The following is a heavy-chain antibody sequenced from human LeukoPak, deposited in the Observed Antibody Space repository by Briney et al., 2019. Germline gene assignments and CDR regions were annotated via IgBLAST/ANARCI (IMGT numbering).Heavy chain of an antibody. CDR2: ISYDGSNK. V-gene: IGHV3-30*04. CDR1: GFTFSSYA. J-gene: IGHJ3*01. CDR3: AMKAVPRPRLHDAFDF. D-gene: IGHD5-24*01. Sequence: GRSLRLSCAASGFTFSSYAMHWVRQAPGKGLEGVAVISYDGSNKYYADSVKGRFTISRDNSKNTLYLQMNSLRADDTAVYYCAMKAVPRPRLHDAFDFWGQGTVVSVSS.